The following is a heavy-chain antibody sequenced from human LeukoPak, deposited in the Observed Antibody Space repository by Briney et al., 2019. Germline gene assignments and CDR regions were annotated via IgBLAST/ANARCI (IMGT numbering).Heavy chain of an antibody. J-gene: IGHJ4*02. Sequence: SETLSLTCTVSGGSISSYYWSWIRQPPGKGLEWIGRIYARGSTNYNPSLKSRVTISVDTSKNQFSLKLSSVTAADTAVYYCARGKGPTPYYYDSSGYSRTYYFDYWGQGTLVTVSS. CDR1: GGSISSYY. D-gene: IGHD3-22*01. CDR2: IYARGST. CDR3: ARGKGPTPYYYDSSGYSRTYYFDY. V-gene: IGHV4-4*07.